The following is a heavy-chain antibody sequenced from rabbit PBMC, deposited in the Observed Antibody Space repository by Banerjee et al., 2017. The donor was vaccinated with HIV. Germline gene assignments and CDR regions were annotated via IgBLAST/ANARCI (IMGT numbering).Heavy chain of an antibody. D-gene: IGHD6-1*01. J-gene: IGHJ4*01. CDR3: ARPYSGYGYATLHL. V-gene: IGHV1S45*01. CDR2: IDTSSGST. CDR1: GFSFSSGYD. Sequence: QEQLEESGGDLVKPEGSLTLTCTASGFSFSSGYDMCWVRQAPGKGLELIACIDTSSGSTYYASWAKGRFTISKTSSTTVTLQMTSLTAADTATYFCARPYSGYGYATLHLWGPGTLVTVS.